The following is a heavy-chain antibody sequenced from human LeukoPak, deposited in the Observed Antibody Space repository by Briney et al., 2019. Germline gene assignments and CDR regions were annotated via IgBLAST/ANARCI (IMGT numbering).Heavy chain of an antibody. CDR1: GFTFSSYG. Sequence: GGSLRLSCAAPGFTFSSYGMHWVRQAPGKGLGWVAVIWYDGSNKYYADSVKGRFTISRDNSKNTLYLQMNSLRAEDTAVYYCAKPPVVAVAGLYFDYWGQGTLVTVSS. D-gene: IGHD6-19*01. J-gene: IGHJ4*02. CDR2: IWYDGSNK. CDR3: AKPPVVAVAGLYFDY. V-gene: IGHV3-33*06.